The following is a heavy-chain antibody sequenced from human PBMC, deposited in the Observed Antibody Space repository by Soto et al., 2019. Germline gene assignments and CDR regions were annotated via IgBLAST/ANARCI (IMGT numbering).Heavy chain of an antibody. D-gene: IGHD3-10*01. CDR2: ISSSSSTI. CDR3: ARDRGFSYYGSGSYPPSYYYYGMDV. Sequence: GGSLRLSCAASGFTFSSYSMNWVRQAPGKGLEWVSYISSSSSTIYYADSVKGRFTISRDNAKNSLYLQMNSLRAEDTAVYYCARDRGFSYYGSGSYPPSYYYYGMDVWGQGTTVTVSS. CDR1: GFTFSSYS. V-gene: IGHV3-48*01. J-gene: IGHJ6*02.